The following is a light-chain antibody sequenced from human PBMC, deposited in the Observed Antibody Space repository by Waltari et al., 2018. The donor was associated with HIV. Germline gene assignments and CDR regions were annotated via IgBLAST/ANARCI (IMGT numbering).Light chain of an antibody. V-gene: IGLV2-11*01. CDR1: SSDVGGSTY. J-gene: IGLJ1*01. Sequence: QSALTQTRSVSGSPGQSVTISCTGTSSDVGGSTYVSWYQQHPGKAPKLNIYAVTKRPSGVPDRFTGSKSGDTASLTMSGLQAEDEADYYCCSYAGSKTYVFGTGTKVTVL. CDR2: AVT. CDR3: CSYAGSKTYV.